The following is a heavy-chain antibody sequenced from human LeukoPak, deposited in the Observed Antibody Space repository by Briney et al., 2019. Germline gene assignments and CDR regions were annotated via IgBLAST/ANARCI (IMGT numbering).Heavy chain of an antibody. Sequence: SETLSLTCTVSGGSISSYYWSWIRQPPGKGLEWIGYIYYSGSTNYNPSLKSRVTISVDTSKNQFSLKLSSVTAADTAVYYCARAPTIFGVVIMGDAFDIWGQGTMVTVSS. J-gene: IGHJ3*02. CDR2: IYYSGST. V-gene: IGHV4-59*08. D-gene: IGHD3-3*01. CDR1: GGSISSYY. CDR3: ARAPTIFGVVIMGDAFDI.